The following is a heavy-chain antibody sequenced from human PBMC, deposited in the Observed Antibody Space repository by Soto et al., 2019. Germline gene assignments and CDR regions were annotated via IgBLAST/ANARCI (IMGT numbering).Heavy chain of an antibody. D-gene: IGHD6-13*01. J-gene: IGHJ4*02. V-gene: IGHV4-31*03. CDR2: IYYSGST. Sequence: SETLSLTCTVSGGSISSGGYYWSWIRQHPGKGLEWIGYIYYSGSTYYNPSLKSRVTISVDTSKNQFSLKLSSVTAADTAVYYWGGSIAAAGTLPFNYGAQETLVTVP. CDR1: GGSISSGGYY. CDR3: GGSIAAAGTLPFNY.